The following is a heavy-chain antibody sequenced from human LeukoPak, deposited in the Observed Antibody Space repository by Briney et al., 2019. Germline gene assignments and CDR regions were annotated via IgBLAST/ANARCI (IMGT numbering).Heavy chain of an antibody. CDR3: ARDGSFDAFDI. D-gene: IGHD1-26*01. Sequence: GGSLRLSCAASGFTFSSYAMSWVRQAPGKGLEWVSAISGSGGSTYYADSVKGRFTISRDNAKNSLYLQMNSLRAEDTAVYYCARDGSFDAFDIWGQGTMVTVSS. J-gene: IGHJ3*02. CDR1: GFTFSSYA. V-gene: IGHV3-23*01. CDR2: ISGSGGST.